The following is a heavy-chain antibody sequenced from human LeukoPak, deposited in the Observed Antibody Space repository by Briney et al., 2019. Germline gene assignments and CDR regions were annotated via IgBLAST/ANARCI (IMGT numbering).Heavy chain of an antibody. CDR3: ARYDYVWGSYRPIRYFDY. V-gene: IGHV4-39*07. CDR2: IYYSGST. CDR1: GGSISSSSYY. Sequence: SETLSLTCTVSGGSISSSSYYWGWIRQPPGTGLEWIGSIYYSGSTYYNPSLKSRVTISVDTSKNQFSLKLSSVTAADTAVYYCARYDYVWGSYRPIRYFDYWGQGALVTVSS. D-gene: IGHD3-16*02. J-gene: IGHJ4*02.